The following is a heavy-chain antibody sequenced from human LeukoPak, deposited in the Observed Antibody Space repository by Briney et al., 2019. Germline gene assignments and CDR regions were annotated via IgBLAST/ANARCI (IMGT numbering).Heavy chain of an antibody. CDR3: ASLYYYGSGSYYHAFDI. CDR1: GYSFTSYW. J-gene: IGHJ3*02. D-gene: IGHD3-10*01. Sequence: GESLKISCKGSGYSFTSYWIGWVRQMPGKGLEWMGIIYPGDSDTRYSPSFQGQVTISADKSISAAYLQWSSLKASDTAMYYCASLYYYGSGSYYHAFDIWGQGTMVTVSS. CDR2: IYPGDSDT. V-gene: IGHV5-51*01.